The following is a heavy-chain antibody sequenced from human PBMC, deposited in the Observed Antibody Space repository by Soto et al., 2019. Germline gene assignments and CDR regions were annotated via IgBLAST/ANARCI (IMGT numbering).Heavy chain of an antibody. CDR3: ARDHLILPAHDFFYGSDV. CDR2: IPQDGVDG. CDR1: GFTFSMYS. J-gene: IGHJ6*02. Sequence: GSLRLSCEVSGFTFSMYSMSWVRQSPGKGLEWVAKIPQDGVDGHYADSVKGRFTISRDNGKNSLYLQLNNLRAEDTAVYYCARDHLILPAHDFFYGSDVWGRGAAVTVSS. V-gene: IGHV3-7*03. D-gene: IGHD2-21*02.